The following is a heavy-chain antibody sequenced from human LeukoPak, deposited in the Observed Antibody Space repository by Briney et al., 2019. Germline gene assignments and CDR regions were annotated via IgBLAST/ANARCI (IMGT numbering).Heavy chain of an antibody. Sequence: GGSLRLSCAASGFTFNFFAMHWVRQAPGKGLEWVASLGKDGRHISYAESVKGRFTGSRDNSIDSLYLQMNSLRLEDTAVYYCARDSGSPNYYFDYWGQGTLVTVSS. J-gene: IGHJ4*02. CDR3: ARDSGSPNYYFDY. V-gene: IGHV3-30*02. D-gene: IGHD1-26*01. CDR2: LGKDGRHI. CDR1: GFTFNFFA.